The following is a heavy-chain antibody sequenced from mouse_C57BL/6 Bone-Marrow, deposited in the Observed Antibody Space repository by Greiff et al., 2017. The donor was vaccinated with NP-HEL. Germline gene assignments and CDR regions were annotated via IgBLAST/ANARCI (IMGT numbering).Heavy chain of an antibody. CDR3: ERSWFAY. CDR2: ISSGGSYT. Sequence: EVQGVESGGDLVKPGGSLKLSCAASGFTFSSYGMSWVRQTPDKRLEWVATISSGGSYTYYPDSVKGRFTISRDNAKNTLYLQMSSLKSEDTAMYYCERSWFAYWGQGTMVTVSA. V-gene: IGHV5-6*01. CDR1: GFTFSSYG. J-gene: IGHJ3*01.